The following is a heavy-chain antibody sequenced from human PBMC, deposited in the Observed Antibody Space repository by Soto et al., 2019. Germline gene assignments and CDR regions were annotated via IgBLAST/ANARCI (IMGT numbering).Heavy chain of an antibody. CDR3: AASCVGCGGFNYYGMDV. Sequence: QVQLQESGPGLVKPSQTLSLTCTVSGGSISSGGYYWNWIRQHPGKGLEWIGYIYYSGTTYYNPSVKSRVTISVDTSENQFSLKLSSVTAADTAVYYCAASCVGCGGFNYYGMDVWGQGTTVTVSS. J-gene: IGHJ6*02. CDR1: GGSISSGGYY. D-gene: IGHD2-21*01. CDR2: IYYSGTT. V-gene: IGHV4-31*03.